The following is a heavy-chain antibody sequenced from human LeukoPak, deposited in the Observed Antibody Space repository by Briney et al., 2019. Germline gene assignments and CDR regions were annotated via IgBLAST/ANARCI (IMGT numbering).Heavy chain of an antibody. CDR3: AKPREGSGSYYKSFFYS. Sequence: PGGSLRLSCAASGFTFSSYAMSWVRQAPGKGLEWVSVISGSGGDTNYADSVKGRFTISRDNSKKTLYLQMNTLRAEDTAVYYCAKPREGSGSYYKSFFYSWGQGTLVTVSS. D-gene: IGHD3-10*01. J-gene: IGHJ5*02. V-gene: IGHV3-23*01. CDR2: ISGSGGDT. CDR1: GFTFSSYA.